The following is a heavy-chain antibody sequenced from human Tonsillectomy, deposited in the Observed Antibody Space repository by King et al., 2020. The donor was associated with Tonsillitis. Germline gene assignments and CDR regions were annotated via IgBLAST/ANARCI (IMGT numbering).Heavy chain of an antibody. Sequence: VQLVESGGGLVQPGGSLRLSCAASGFDFSSYAMSWVRQAPGKGLDWVSIISGSGGDIYYADSVKGRFTISRDNSKNTLYLQMSSLRAEDTAVYYCAKIDHNWESDAFEIWGQGTMVTVSS. D-gene: IGHD1-20*01. CDR1: GFDFSSYA. V-gene: IGHV3-23*04. CDR3: AKIDHNWESDAFEI. J-gene: IGHJ3*02. CDR2: ISGSGGDI.